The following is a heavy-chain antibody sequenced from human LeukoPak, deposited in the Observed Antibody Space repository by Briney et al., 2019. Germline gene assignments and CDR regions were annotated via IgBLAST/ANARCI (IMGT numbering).Heavy chain of an antibody. CDR2: INPNSGGT. CDR3: AREGDLPIVATIFDY. D-gene: IGHD5-12*01. Sequence: GASVKVSCKASGYTFTGYYIHWVRQAPGQGLEWMGWINPNSGGTNYAQKFQGRVTMTRDTSISTAYMELSRLRSDDTAVYYCAREGDLPIVATIFDYWGQGTLVTVSS. CDR1: GYTFTGYY. J-gene: IGHJ4*02. V-gene: IGHV1-2*02.